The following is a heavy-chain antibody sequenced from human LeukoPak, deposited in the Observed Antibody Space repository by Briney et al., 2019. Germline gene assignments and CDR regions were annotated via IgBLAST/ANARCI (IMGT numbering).Heavy chain of an antibody. J-gene: IGHJ3*02. CDR1: GGSISSYY. Sequence: SETLSLTCTVSGGSISSYYWSWIRQPPGKGLEWIGYIYNSGSTNYNPSLKSRVAISVDTSKNQFSLKLSSVTAADTAVYYCARLSFTADAFDIWGQGTMVTVSS. D-gene: IGHD5-18*01. V-gene: IGHV4-59*08. CDR2: IYNSGST. CDR3: ARLSFTADAFDI.